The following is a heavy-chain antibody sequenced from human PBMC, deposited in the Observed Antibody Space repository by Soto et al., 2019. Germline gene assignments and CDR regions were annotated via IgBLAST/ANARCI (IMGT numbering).Heavy chain of an antibody. J-gene: IGHJ5*02. CDR2: IYSRGST. CDR1: GGAISGYS. Sequence: LSLTCTVSGGAISGYSWAWIRQSDGEGLEWIVRIYSRGSTNYNHSLKSRVTISLDTSMNYFSLRLSSVTAADTAVYYCARGQRFSDWFDPWGQGTLVTVSS. V-gene: IGHV4-4*07. D-gene: IGHD3-3*01. CDR3: ARGQRFSDWFDP.